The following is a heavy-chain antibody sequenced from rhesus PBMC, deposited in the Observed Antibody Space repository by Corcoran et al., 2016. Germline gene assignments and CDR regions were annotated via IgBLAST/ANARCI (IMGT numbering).Heavy chain of an antibody. CDR2: ISGSGGST. V-gene: IGHV4-173*01. D-gene: IGHD5-24*01. CDR3: ARAGRGAGTGHTFDY. J-gene: IGHJ4*01. Sequence: QLQLQESGPGLVKPSETLSLTCAVSGGSIRSNFWTWIRPPPGKGLEWFGRISGSGGSTAYNPSLKSRVTISPDTAKNQFSLKLSSVTAADTAVYYCARAGRGAGTGHTFDYWGQGVLVTVSS. CDR1: GGSIRSNF.